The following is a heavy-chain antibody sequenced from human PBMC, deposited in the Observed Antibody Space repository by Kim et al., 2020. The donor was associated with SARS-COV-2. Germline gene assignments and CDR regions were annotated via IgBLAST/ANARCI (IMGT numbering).Heavy chain of an antibody. CDR1: GYSFTSYW. D-gene: IGHD3-22*01. V-gene: IGHV5-51*01. J-gene: IGHJ4*02. Sequence: GESLKISCKGSGYSFTSYWIGWVRQMPGKGLEWMGIIYPGDSDTRYSPSFQGQVTISADKSISTAYLQWSSLKASDTAMYYCSRLGGDYYDSSGGAYWGQGTLVTVSS. CDR2: IYPGDSDT. CDR3: SRLGGDYYDSSGGAY.